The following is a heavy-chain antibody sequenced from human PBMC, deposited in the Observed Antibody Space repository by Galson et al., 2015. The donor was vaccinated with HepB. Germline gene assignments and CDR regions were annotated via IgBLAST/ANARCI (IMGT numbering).Heavy chain of an antibody. J-gene: IGHJ4*02. CDR2: IRSKASDYAT. CDR1: GFTFSSYD. V-gene: IGHV3-73*01. CDR3: TRLGDFSGYSSS. Sequence: SLRLSCAASGFTFSSYDMTWVRRASGKGLEWVGRIRSKASDYATAYAASVKGRFTISRDDSKNTAFLNMNSLKTEDTAVYYCTRLGDFSGYSSSWGQGTLVTVSS. D-gene: IGHD6-13*01.